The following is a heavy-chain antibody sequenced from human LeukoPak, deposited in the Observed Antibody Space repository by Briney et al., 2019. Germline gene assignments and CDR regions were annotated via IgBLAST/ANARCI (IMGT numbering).Heavy chain of an antibody. CDR2: INPNSGGT. CDR3: ARVGYSGYDFGWFDP. J-gene: IGHJ5*02. V-gene: IGHV1-2*02. Sequence: ASVKVSCKASGYTFTGYYMHWVRQAPGQGLEWMGWINPNSGGTNYAQKFRGRATMSRDTSFSTAYMELSRLRYDDTAVYYCARVGYSGYDFGWFDPWGQGTLVTVSS. D-gene: IGHD5-12*01. CDR1: GYTFTGYY.